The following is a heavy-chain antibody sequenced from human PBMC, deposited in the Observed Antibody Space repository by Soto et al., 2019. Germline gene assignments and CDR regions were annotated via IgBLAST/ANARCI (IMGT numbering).Heavy chain of an antibody. V-gene: IGHV3-53*02. J-gene: IGHJ4*02. Sequence: EVQLVETGGGLIQPGGSLRLSRAASGFTVSSNYMSWVRQPPGKGLEWVSIIYSGGDTYYADSVKGRFTISRDSSKNTLYLQMNNLRAEDTAVYYCARGDPFAVWGQGTLVTVSS. CDR1: GFTVSSNY. CDR2: IYSGGDT. CDR3: ARGDPFAV.